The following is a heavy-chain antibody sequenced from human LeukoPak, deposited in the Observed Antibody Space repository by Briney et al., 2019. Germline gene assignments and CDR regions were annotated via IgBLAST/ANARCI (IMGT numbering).Heavy chain of an antibody. Sequence: SETLSLTCTGSGGSISSYYWSWIRQPPGKGLEWIGYIYYSGSTNYNPSLKNRVTISVDTSKNQFSLKLSSVTAADTAVYYCAREGGDMIDYWGQGTLVTVSS. CDR1: GGSISSYY. CDR3: AREGGDMIDY. D-gene: IGHD3-16*01. CDR2: IYYSGST. J-gene: IGHJ4*02. V-gene: IGHV4-59*01.